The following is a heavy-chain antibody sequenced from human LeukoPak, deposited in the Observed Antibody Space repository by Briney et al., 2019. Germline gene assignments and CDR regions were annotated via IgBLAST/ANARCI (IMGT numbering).Heavy chain of an antibody. Sequence: ASVKVSCKTSGYTFTNYGTHWVRQAPRQSPEWMGWINTGNGNTKSSQKFQDRVTLTRDTSISTAYMELSRLRSDDTAVYYCATGTPEGYGMDVWGQGTTVTVSS. J-gene: IGHJ6*02. V-gene: IGHV1-3*04. CDR3: ATGTPEGYGMDV. CDR2: INTGNGNT. CDR1: GYTFTNYG.